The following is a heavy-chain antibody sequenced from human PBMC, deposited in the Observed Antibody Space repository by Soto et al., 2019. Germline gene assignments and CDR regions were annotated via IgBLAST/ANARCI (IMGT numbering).Heavy chain of an antibody. J-gene: IGHJ4*02. CDR3: ASVKGGTTRRAFDS. CDR2: IYDNGGA. D-gene: IGHD1-7*01. Sequence: QVQLQESGPGLVKPSQTLSLTCTVSGDSISSGGYYCSWIRQHPGKGLAWIGYIYDNGGAYYSPYLKGRVVISVDRSENQFSLRMSSVTAADTSVYYCASVKGGTTRRAFDSWGQGTLVTVSS. V-gene: IGHV4-31*03. CDR1: GDSISSGGYY.